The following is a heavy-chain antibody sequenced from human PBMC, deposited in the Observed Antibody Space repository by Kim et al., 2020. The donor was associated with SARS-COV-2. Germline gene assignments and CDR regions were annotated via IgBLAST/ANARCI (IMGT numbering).Heavy chain of an antibody. D-gene: IGHD5-12*01. CDR1: GFTFSSYA. V-gene: IGHV3-33*06. CDR2: IWYDGSNK. Sequence: LSLTCAASGFTFSSYAMHWVRQAPGKGLEWVAVIWYDGSNKYYADSVKGRFTIPRDNSKNTLYLQMNSLRAEDTAVYYCAKDRGMATTDAFEIWGQGTMLTVSS. CDR3: AKDRGMATTDAFEI. J-gene: IGHJ3*02.